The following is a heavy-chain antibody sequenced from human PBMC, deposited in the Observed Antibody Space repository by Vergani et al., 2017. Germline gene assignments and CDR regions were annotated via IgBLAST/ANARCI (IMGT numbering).Heavy chain of an antibody. CDR3: ARDTVTGSRYFDY. D-gene: IGHD6-19*01. J-gene: IGHJ4*02. Sequence: DVDLVESGGGLIQPGGSLRLSCAASGFTVSSNYMSWVRQAPGKGLEWVSVIYSGGSTYYADSVKGRFTISRDNSKNTLFLQMNSLRPEDTAVYYCARDTVTGSRYFDYWGQGTLVTVSS. CDR1: GFTVSSNY. V-gene: IGHV3-53*01. CDR2: IYSGGST.